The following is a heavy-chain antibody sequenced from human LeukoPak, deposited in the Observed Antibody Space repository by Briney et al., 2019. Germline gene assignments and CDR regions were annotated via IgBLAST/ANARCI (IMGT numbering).Heavy chain of an antibody. CDR3: AKDRWSSTSMRWFDP. Sequence: GGSLRLSCAASGFTFSSYAMSWVRQAPGKGLEWVSAISGSGGSKYYADSVKGRFTISRDNSKNTLYLQMNSLRAEDTAVYYCAKDRWSSTSMRWFDPWGQGTLVTVSS. D-gene: IGHD2-2*01. V-gene: IGHV3-23*01. J-gene: IGHJ5*02. CDR2: ISGSGGSK. CDR1: GFTFSSYA.